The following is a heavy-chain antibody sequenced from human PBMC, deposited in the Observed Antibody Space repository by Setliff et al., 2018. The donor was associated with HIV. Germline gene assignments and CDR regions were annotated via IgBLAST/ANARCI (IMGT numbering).Heavy chain of an antibody. D-gene: IGHD3-16*01. CDR3: TRDPGDYDYVWGTKRGWFDP. J-gene: IGHJ5*02. Sequence: PSETLSLTCNVSGGSISSGPYFWSWIQQSAGKGLEWIGRIYSSGSTDYNPSLRSRVSISLDAPKNQFSLNLTYVTAADTAVYYCTRDPGDYDYVWGTKRGWFDPWGQGTLVTVSS. CDR1: GGSISSGPYF. V-gene: IGHV4-61*02. CDR2: IYSSGST.